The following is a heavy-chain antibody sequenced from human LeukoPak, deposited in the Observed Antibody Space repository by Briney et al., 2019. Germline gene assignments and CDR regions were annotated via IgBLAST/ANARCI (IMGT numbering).Heavy chain of an antibody. CDR3: ARDKQPGDY. V-gene: IGHV4-59*01. CDR2: IFYSGGT. J-gene: IGHJ4*02. CDR1: SGSLRRYY. Sequence: SETLSLICTVSSGSLRRYYWSWVRQPPGQGLEWLGYIFYSGGTHYNPSLKSRVTISVDTSKDQFSLKLSSVTAADTAVYYCARDKQPGDYWGQGTLVTVSS. D-gene: IGHD5-18*01.